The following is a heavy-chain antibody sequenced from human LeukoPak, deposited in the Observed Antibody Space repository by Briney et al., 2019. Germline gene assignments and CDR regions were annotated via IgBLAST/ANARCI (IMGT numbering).Heavy chain of an antibody. V-gene: IGHV3-11*06. CDR3: AREGECSGTSCHQFDS. J-gene: IGHJ4*02. CDR2: ISTSSSYT. CDR1: GFIFRDYY. D-gene: IGHD2-2*01. Sequence: GGSLRLSCAASGFIFRDYYMSWVRQAPGKGLEWVSYISTSSSYTNYADSVKGRSTISRDNAKNSLFLQMNSLRAEDTAVYYCAREGECSGTSCHQFDSWGQGTLVTVSS.